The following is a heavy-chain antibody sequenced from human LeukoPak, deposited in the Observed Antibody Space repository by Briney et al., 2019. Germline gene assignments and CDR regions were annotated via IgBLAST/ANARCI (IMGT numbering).Heavy chain of an antibody. Sequence: PGGSLRLSCAVSGFTFSNYWMSWVRQAPGKGLEWLANINQDGSEIYYVDSVKGRFTISRDNGKNSLYLQINSLRADDTAVYYCARDQGSMIVVRTTKWFFDLWGRGNLVSVSS. CDR2: INQDGSEI. J-gene: IGHJ2*01. V-gene: IGHV3-7*01. CDR1: GFTFSNYW. D-gene: IGHD3-22*01. CDR3: ARDQGSMIVVRTTKWFFDL.